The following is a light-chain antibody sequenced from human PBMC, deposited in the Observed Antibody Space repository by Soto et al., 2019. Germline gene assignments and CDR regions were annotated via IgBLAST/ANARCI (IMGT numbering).Light chain of an antibody. J-gene: IGKJ5*01. Sequence: DIQMTQPPSSLSASVGDRVNITCRASQTVSSYLNWYQQKPGTVPKLLIYATSNLQSGVPSRFSGRGFGTDFTLTISSLQPEDFATYYCQQSFTTPSFGQGTRLEIK. V-gene: IGKV1-39*01. CDR2: ATS. CDR3: QQSFTTPS. CDR1: QTVSSY.